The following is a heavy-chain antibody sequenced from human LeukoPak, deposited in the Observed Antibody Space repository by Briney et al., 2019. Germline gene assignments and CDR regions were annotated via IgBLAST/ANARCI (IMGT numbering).Heavy chain of an antibody. Sequence: GGSLRLSCAASGFTFSSCGMNWVRQPPGKGLEWVSYISSTSSNINYADSVKGRFTISRDNAKNSLYLQMNSLRAEDTAVYYCARRQQQLTRVDYYYYMDVWGKGTTVTVSS. CDR3: ARRQQQLTRVDYYYYMDV. D-gene: IGHD6-13*01. J-gene: IGHJ6*03. CDR1: GFTFSSCG. CDR2: ISSTSSNI. V-gene: IGHV3-48*01.